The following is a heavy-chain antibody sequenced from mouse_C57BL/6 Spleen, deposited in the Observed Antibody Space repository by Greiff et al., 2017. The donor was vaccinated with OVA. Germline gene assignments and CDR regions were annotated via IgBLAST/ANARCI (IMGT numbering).Heavy chain of an antibody. CDR2: IDPANGNT. D-gene: IGHD3-2*02. CDR1: GFNIKNTY. CDR3: AWCSGYGNFDY. J-gene: IGHJ2*01. Sequence: VQLQQSVAELVRPGASVKLSCTASGFNIKNTYMHWVKQRPEQGLEWIGRIDPANGNTNYAPKFQGKATITADKSSNTAYLQLSSLNSEVTAIYSSAWCSGYGNFDYWGQGTTLTVSS. V-gene: IGHV14-3*01.